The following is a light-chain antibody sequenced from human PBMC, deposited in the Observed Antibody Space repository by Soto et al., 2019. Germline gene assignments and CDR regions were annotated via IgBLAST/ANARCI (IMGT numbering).Light chain of an antibody. CDR3: CSYTSSADLV. Sequence: QSALTQSPSASGSPGQSVTISCTGTSSDIGGYNSVSWYQQHPGKAPKVMIYDVSKRPSGVPDRFSGSKSGNTASLTVSALQAEDEADYYCCSYTSSADLVFGGGTKLTVL. J-gene: IGLJ3*02. V-gene: IGLV2-8*01. CDR2: DVS. CDR1: SSDIGGYNS.